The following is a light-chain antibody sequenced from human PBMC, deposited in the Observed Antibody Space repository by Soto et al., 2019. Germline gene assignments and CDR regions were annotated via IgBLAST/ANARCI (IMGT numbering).Light chain of an antibody. Sequence: EIVLTQSPATLSLSPGERATLSCGASQSVSDNYLAWYQQKPGLAPRLLIYDASTRATGIPDRFSGSGSGTDFTLTISRLGPEDFAVYYCQQYGSSLYSFGQGTKLEIK. CDR1: QSVSDNY. J-gene: IGKJ2*03. CDR2: DAS. CDR3: QQYGSSLYS. V-gene: IGKV3D-20*01.